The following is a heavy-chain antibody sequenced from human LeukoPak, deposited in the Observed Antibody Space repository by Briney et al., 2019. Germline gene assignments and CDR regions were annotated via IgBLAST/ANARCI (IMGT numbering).Heavy chain of an antibody. V-gene: IGHV3-11*04. D-gene: IGHD2-15*01. CDR3: ARANVVVVAATYYYYYYMDV. CDR1: GFTFSDYY. CDR2: ISSSGSTI. Sequence: GGSLRLSCAASGFTFSDYYMSWIRQAPGKGLKWVSYISSSGSTIYYADSVKGRFTISRDNAKNSLYLQMNSLRAEDTAVYYCARANVVVVAATYYYYYYMDVWGKGTTVTVSS. J-gene: IGHJ6*03.